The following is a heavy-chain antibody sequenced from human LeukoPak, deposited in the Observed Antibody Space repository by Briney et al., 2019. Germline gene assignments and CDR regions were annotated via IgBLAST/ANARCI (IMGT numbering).Heavy chain of an antibody. CDR2: ISGSGGST. D-gene: IGHD2-2*01. J-gene: IGHJ4*02. V-gene: IGHV3-23*01. Sequence: GGSLRLSCAASGFTFSSYAMSWVRQAPGKGLEWVSAISGSGGSTYYADSVKGRFTISRDNSKNTLYLQMNSLRAEDTAVYYCARVGYCSTTSCYWRAFDYWGQGTLVTVSS. CDR1: GFTFSSYA. CDR3: ARVGYCSTTSCYWRAFDY.